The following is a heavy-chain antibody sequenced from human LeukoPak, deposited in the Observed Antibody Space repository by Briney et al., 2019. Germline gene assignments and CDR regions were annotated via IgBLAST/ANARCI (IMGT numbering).Heavy chain of an antibody. CDR3: ARSPRLPPRNAFDI. J-gene: IGHJ3*02. Sequence: SETLSLTCVVSGYSISSGYYWGWIRPPPGKGLEWSGSNYHSGSTYYKPSLKSRVTISVETSKNRFSLKLSSVTAADTAVYYCARSPRLPPRNAFDIWGQGTMVTVSS. CDR2: NYHSGST. CDR1: GYSISSGYY. V-gene: IGHV4-38-2*01. D-gene: IGHD4-11*01.